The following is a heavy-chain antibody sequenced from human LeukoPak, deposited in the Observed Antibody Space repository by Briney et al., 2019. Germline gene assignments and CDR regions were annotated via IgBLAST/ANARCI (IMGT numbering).Heavy chain of an antibody. CDR1: GGSISSYY. J-gene: IGHJ4*02. D-gene: IGHD3-3*01. Sequence: PSETLSLTCTVSGGSISSYYWSWIRQPPGKGLEWIGYIYYSGSTNHNPSLKSRVTISVDTSKNQFSLKLSSVTAADTAVYYCARDIYDFSASAWYFDYWGQGTLVTVSS. V-gene: IGHV4-59*01. CDR3: ARDIYDFSASAWYFDY. CDR2: IYYSGST.